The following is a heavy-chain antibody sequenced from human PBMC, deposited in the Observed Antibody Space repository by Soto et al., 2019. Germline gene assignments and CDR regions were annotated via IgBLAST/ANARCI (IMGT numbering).Heavy chain of an antibody. CDR1: GFTFSSYA. D-gene: IGHD1-20*01. V-gene: IGHV3-23*01. CDR3: AKGGPRYSWIDEADS. J-gene: IGHJ4*02. Sequence: GGSLTLSCAASGFTFSSYAMTWVRQAPGKGLEWVSAISGSGAGIYYADSVKGRFTISRDSSRSTLYLQMNSLRAEDTAVYYCAKGGPRYSWIDEADSWGQGTLVTVSS. CDR2: ISGSGAGI.